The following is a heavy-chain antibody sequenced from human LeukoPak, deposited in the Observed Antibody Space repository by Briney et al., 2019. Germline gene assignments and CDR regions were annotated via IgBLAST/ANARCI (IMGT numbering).Heavy chain of an antibody. J-gene: IGHJ4*02. CDR3: ARVPTSGPYTVVTPGDDY. D-gene: IGHD4-23*01. CDR2: INPSGSST. V-gene: IGHV1-46*01. Sequence: ASVKVSCKASGYTFTSYYMHWVRQAPGQGLEWMGIINPSGSSTSYAQKFQGRVTMTRDTSTSTVYMELSSLRSEDTAVYYCARVPTSGPYTVVTPGDDYWGQGTLVTVSS. CDR1: GYTFTSYY.